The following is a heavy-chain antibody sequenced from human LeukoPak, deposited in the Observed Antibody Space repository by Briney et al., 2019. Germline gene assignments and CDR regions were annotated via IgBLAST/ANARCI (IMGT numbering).Heavy chain of an antibody. D-gene: IGHD1-26*01. J-gene: IGHJ4*02. CDR3: ARASRGAPDY. V-gene: IGHV3-30*03. Sequence: PGGSLRLSCAPSGFTLRDAWESWVPHAPGKGLEWVTVISYDGSNKYYADSVKGRFTICRDNYKNALYLQMNSLRAEDTAVYYCARASRGAPDYWGQGTLVTVSS. CDR2: ISYDGSNK. CDR1: GFTLRDAW.